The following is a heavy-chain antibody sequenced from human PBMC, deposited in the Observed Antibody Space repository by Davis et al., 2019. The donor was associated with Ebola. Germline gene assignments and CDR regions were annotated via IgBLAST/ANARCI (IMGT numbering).Heavy chain of an antibody. CDR2: INSDGRST. D-gene: IGHD1-26*01. CDR1: GFTVSGYW. J-gene: IGHJ3*02. V-gene: IGHV3-74*01. Sequence: HTGGSLRLSCAASGFTVSGYWMHWVRQAPGKGLVWVARINSDGRSTSYADSVKGRFTISRDNSKNTLYLQMNGLRVEDTAIYYCAKDTSNIWFDIWGQGTMVTVSS. CDR3: AKDTSNIWFDI.